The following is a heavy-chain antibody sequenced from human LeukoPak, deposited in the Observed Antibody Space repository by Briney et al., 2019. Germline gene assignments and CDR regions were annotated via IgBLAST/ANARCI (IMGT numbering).Heavy chain of an antibody. Sequence: GESLKISCKGSGYNFTSYWIGWVRPLPGKGLEWMGIIYPGDSDTRYSPSFQGQVTISADKSISTAYLQWSSLKASDTAMYYCARHHDYGGNSNFDYWGQGTLVTVSS. J-gene: IGHJ4*02. CDR2: IYPGDSDT. V-gene: IGHV5-51*01. CDR3: ARHHDYGGNSNFDY. D-gene: IGHD4-23*01. CDR1: GYNFTSYW.